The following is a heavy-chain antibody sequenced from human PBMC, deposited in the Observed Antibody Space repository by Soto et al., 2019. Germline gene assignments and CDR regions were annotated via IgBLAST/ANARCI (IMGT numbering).Heavy chain of an antibody. Sequence: LRLSCAASGLFSSYAMHWVRQAPGKGLEWVALISYDGNNKYYADSVKGRFTISRDNSKNTLHLQMSSLRAEDTAVYYCARGYGTSGTMAYFDYWGQGILVTVSS. CDR2: ISYDGNNK. J-gene: IGHJ4*02. V-gene: IGHV3-30-3*01. CDR1: GLFSSYA. D-gene: IGHD1-1*01. CDR3: ARGYGTSGTMAYFDY.